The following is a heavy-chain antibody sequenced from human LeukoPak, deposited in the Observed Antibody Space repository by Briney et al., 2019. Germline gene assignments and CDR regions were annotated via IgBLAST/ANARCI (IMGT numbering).Heavy chain of an antibody. V-gene: IGHV3-23*01. CDR1: GFTFSSYA. Sequence: PGGSLRLSCAASGFTFSSYAMSWVRQAPGKGLEWVSAISGSGGSTYYADSVKGRFTISRDNSKNTLYLQMNSLRAEDTAVYYCAKERGDSSGYDWYFDLWGRGTLVTVSS. CDR2: ISGSGGST. D-gene: IGHD3-22*01. CDR3: AKERGDSSGYDWYFDL. J-gene: IGHJ2*01.